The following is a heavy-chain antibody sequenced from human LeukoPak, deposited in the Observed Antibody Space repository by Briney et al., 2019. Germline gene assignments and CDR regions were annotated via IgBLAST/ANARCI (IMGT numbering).Heavy chain of an antibody. D-gene: IGHD5-24*01. V-gene: IGHV3-48*02. CDR3: ARRDGYKSHFDY. Sequence: PGGSLRLSCAASGFTVSSNYMSWVRQAPGKGLEWVSYISSSSSTIYYADSVKGRFTISRDNAKNSLYLQMHSLRDEDTAVYYCARRDGYKSHFDYWGQGTLVTVSS. J-gene: IGHJ4*02. CDR2: ISSSSSTI. CDR1: GFTVSSNY.